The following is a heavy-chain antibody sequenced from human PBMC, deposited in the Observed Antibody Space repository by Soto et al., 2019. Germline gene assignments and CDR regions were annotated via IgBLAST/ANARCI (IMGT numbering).Heavy chain of an antibody. V-gene: IGHV1-8*01. J-gene: IGHJ6*03. CDR2: MNPNSGNT. CDR3: ARGYSNYYYYYMDI. Sequence: ASVKVSCKASGYTFTSYDINWVRQATGQGLGWMGWMNPNSGNTGYAQKFQGRVTMTRNTSISTAYMELSSLRSEDTAVYYCARGYSNYYYYYMDIWGKGTTVTVSS. CDR1: GYTFTSYD. D-gene: IGHD4-4*01.